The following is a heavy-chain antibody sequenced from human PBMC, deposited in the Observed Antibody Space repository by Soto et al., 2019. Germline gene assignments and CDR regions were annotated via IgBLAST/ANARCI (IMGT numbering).Heavy chain of an antibody. D-gene: IGHD3-10*01. Sequence: VQLLESGGGLVQPGGSLRLSCAASGFTFNNYAMTWVRQAPGKGLEWFSAISGGGDTTSYADSVKGRFTVTRDGSKNTLYPQKHRMRAENTAIYYCAKRQGGSGSLTPRVDFWGQGTLVTVST. CDR3: AKRQGGSGSLTPRVDF. CDR2: ISGGGDTT. J-gene: IGHJ4*02. CDR1: GFTFNNYA. V-gene: IGHV3-23*01.